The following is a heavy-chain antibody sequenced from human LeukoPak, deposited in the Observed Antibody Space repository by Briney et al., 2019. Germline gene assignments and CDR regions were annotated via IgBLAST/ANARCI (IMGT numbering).Heavy chain of an antibody. CDR3: ARGPSGYHNT. Sequence: GGSLRLSCAASEFSVGSNYMTWVRQAPGKGLEWVSLIYSGGSTYSKNTLYLQMNSLRAEDTAVYYCARGPSGYHNTGGQGTPVTVSS. J-gene: IGHJ4*02. D-gene: IGHD5-12*01. CDR2: IYSGGST. CDR1: EFSVGSNY. V-gene: IGHV3-66*01.